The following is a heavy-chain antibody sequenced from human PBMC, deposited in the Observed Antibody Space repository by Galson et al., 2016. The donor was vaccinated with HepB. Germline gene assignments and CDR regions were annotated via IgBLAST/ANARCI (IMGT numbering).Heavy chain of an antibody. Sequence: SLRLSCAASGFTFDDYVIHWVRQPPGKGLEWVSLISWDGSATFYVDSVKGRFTISRDNSKNVLYLQMDSLRTDDTAFYYCAKASGRNYHFDHWGQGTLVTVSS. CDR1: GFTFDDYV. D-gene: IGHD1-7*01. CDR2: ISWDGSAT. J-gene: IGHJ4*02. V-gene: IGHV3-43D*03. CDR3: AKASGRNYHFDH.